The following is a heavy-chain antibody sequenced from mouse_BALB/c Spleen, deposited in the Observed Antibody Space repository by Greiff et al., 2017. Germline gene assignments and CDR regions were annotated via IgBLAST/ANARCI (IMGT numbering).Heavy chain of an antibody. D-gene: IGHD3-1*01. V-gene: IGHV14-3*02. CDR2: IDPANGNT. CDR1: GFNIKDTY. Sequence: VQLKQSGAELVKPGASVKLSCTASGFNIKDTYMHWVKQRPEQGLEWIGRIDPANGNTKYDPKFQGKATITADTSSNTAYLQLSSLTSEDTAVYYCARGSSGPAWFAYWGQGTLVTVSA. CDR3: ARGSSGPAWFAY. J-gene: IGHJ3*01.